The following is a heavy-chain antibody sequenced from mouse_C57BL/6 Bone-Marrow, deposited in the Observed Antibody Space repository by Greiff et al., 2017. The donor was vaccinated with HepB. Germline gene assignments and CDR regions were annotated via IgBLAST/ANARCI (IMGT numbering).Heavy chain of an antibody. J-gene: IGHJ4*01. CDR3: AREGYSNLGMDY. V-gene: IGHV1-42*01. D-gene: IGHD2-5*01. CDR2: INPSTGGT. Sequence: EVQRVESGPELVKPGASVKISCKASGYSFTGYYMNWVKQSPEKSLEWIGEINPSTGGTTYNQKFKAKATLTVDKSSSTAYMQLKSLTSEDSAVYYCAREGYSNLGMDYWGQGTSVTVSS. CDR1: GYSFTGYY.